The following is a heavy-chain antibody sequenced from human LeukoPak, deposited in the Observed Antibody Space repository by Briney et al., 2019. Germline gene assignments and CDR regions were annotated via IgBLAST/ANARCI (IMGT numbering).Heavy chain of an antibody. V-gene: IGHV3-23*01. Sequence: GGSLRLSCAASGFTFSSYAMTWVRQAPGKGLEWVSSLSGSGGSTFYADSVKGRFTISRDNSKSILYLQMNSLRADDTAVYYCANHLEYCSTGSCSFFDYWGQGTLVTVSS. D-gene: IGHD2-15*01. J-gene: IGHJ4*02. CDR2: LSGSGGST. CDR3: ANHLEYCSTGSCSFFDY. CDR1: GFTFSSYA.